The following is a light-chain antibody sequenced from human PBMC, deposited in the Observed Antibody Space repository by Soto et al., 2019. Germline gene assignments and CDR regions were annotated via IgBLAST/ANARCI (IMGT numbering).Light chain of an antibody. CDR3: QQRDRGWT. CDR2: GAS. J-gene: IGKJ1*01. V-gene: IGKV3-15*01. Sequence: EMVMTQSPATLSVSPGETATLSCRASQSVSTNLVWYQQKPGQAPRLLIYGASTRATGIPARFSGSGSGTEFTLTISRLQSEDFAVYFCQQRDRGWTFDQGTKVEIK. CDR1: QSVSTN.